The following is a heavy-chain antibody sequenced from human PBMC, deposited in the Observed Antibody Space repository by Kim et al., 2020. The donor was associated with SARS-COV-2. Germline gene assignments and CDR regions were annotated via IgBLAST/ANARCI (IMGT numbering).Heavy chain of an antibody. V-gene: IGHV3-64D*09. Sequence: GGSLRLSCSASGFTFSSYAMHWVRQAPGKGLEYVSAISSNGGSTYYADSVKGRFTISRDNSKNTLYLQMSSLRAEDTAVYYCVKGPMDPYCSGGSCYGEGNAFDIWGQGTMVTVSS. D-gene: IGHD2-15*01. J-gene: IGHJ3*02. CDR2: ISSNGGST. CDR1: GFTFSSYA. CDR3: VKGPMDPYCSGGSCYGEGNAFDI.